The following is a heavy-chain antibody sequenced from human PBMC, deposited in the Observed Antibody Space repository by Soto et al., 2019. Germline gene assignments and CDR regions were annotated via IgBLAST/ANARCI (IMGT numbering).Heavy chain of an antibody. D-gene: IGHD5-18*01. CDR2: IDTYGSAT. CDR3: ARDYSSYGPFDY. Sequence: GGSLRLSCAASGFTFSSYWMHWVRQAPGKGLVWVSRIDTYGSATRYADSVKGRFTISRDNAKNSLYLQMNSLRAEDTAVYYCARDYSSYGPFDYWGQGTLVTVSS. J-gene: IGHJ4*02. V-gene: IGHV3-74*01. CDR1: GFTFSSYW.